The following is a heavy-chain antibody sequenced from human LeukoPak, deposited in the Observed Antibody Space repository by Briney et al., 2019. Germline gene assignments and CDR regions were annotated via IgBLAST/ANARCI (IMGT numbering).Heavy chain of an antibody. CDR1: GFTFSSYS. CDR3: ARVDCSSTSCYTHYSGMDV. Sequence: NRGGPQRLSCGACGFTFSSYSVNGLRQARGGGLEWVSSNTGSSSYIYYAYSEGRRFTISRDNAKNSLYLQMNSLRAEDTAVYYCARVDCSSTSCYTHYSGMDVWGQGTTVTVSS. J-gene: IGHJ6*02. V-gene: IGHV3-21*01. D-gene: IGHD2-2*02. CDR2: NTGSSSYI.